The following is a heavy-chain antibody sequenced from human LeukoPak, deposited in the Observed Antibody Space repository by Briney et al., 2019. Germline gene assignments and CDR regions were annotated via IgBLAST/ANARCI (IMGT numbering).Heavy chain of an antibody. V-gene: IGHV1-8*01. CDR3: ARDVEMGTITSPDY. Sequence: ASVKVSCKASGYTFTSYDINWVRQATGQGLEWMGWMNPNSGNTGYAQKFQDRVTMTRDTSTSTVYMELSSLRSEDTAVYYCARDVEMGTITSPDYWGQGTRVTVSS. D-gene: IGHD5-24*01. CDR2: MNPNSGNT. CDR1: GYTFTSYD. J-gene: IGHJ4*02.